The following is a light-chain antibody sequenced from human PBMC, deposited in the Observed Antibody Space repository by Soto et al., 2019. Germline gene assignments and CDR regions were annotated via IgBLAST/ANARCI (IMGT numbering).Light chain of an antibody. Sequence: QSALTQPASVSGSHGQSITISCTGTSSDVGAYNYVSWYQHHPGKVPKLLIYEVTNRPSGVSDRFSGSKSGNTASLTISGLQAEDEADYYCSSKRDSSTLFVFGTGTKLTVL. CDR2: EVT. CDR1: SSDVGAYNY. CDR3: SSKRDSSTLFV. J-gene: IGLJ1*01. V-gene: IGLV2-14*01.